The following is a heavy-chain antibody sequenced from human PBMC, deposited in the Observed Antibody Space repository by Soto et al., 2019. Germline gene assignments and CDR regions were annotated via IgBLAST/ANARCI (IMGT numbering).Heavy chain of an antibody. CDR2: IIPIFGTA. J-gene: IGHJ4*02. CDR3: ARGPAISGWDGY. CDR1: GGTFGSYA. V-gene: IGHV1-69*13. D-gene: IGHD6-19*01. Sequence: GASVKVSCKASGGTFGSYAISWVRQAPGQGLEWMGGIIPIFGTANYAQKFQGRVTITADESTSTAYMELSSLRSEDTAVYYCARGPAISGWDGYWGQATLVTVYS.